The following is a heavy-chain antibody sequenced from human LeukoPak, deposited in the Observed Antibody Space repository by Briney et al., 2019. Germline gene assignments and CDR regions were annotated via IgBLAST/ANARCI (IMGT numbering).Heavy chain of an antibody. CDR2: IWYDGSNK. Sequence: GRSLRLSCAASGFTFSSYGMHWVRQAPGKGLEWVAVIWYDGSNKYYADSVKGRFTISRDNVKNSLYLQINSLRAEDTAVYYCARGGYSGYDWVDYWGQGTLVTVSS. D-gene: IGHD5-12*01. CDR3: ARGGYSGYDWVDY. J-gene: IGHJ4*02. V-gene: IGHV3-33*01. CDR1: GFTFSSYG.